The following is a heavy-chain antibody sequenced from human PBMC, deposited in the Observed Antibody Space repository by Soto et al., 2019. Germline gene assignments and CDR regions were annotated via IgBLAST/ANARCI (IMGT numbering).Heavy chain of an antibody. Sequence: EVQLVESGGGLVQPGRSLRLSCAASGFTFDDYAMHWVRQAPGKGLEWVSGISWNSGSIGYADSVKGRFTISRDNAKNSLYLQMNSLRAEDTALYYCAKSPKDYDFWRGYWGGGYYYYMDVWGKGTTVTVSS. V-gene: IGHV3-9*01. J-gene: IGHJ6*03. CDR1: GFTFDDYA. CDR2: ISWNSGSI. D-gene: IGHD3-3*01. CDR3: AKSPKDYDFWRGYWGGGYYYYMDV.